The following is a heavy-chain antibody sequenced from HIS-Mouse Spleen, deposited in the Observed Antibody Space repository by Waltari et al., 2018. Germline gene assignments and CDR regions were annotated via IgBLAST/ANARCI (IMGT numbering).Heavy chain of an antibody. CDR2: IYYSGSN. J-gene: IGHJ2*01. CDR3: AREIPYSSSWYDWYFDL. V-gene: IGHV4-39*07. D-gene: IGHD6-13*01. CDR1: GGSISSSSYY. Sequence: QLQLQESGPGLVKPSETLSLTCTVSGGSISSSSYYWGWIRQPPGKGLEWIGSIYYSGSNDYNPSLKSRGTISVDTSNNQFSLKLSSVTAADTAVYYCAREIPYSSSWYDWYFDLWGRGTLVTVSS.